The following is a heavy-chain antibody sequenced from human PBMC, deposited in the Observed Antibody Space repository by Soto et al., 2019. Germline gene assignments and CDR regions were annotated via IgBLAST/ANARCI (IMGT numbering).Heavy chain of an antibody. CDR2: IKQDGSEK. Sequence: LRLSCAASGFTFSSYWMSWVRQAPGKGLEWVANIKQDGSEKYYVDSVKGRFTISRDNSKNSLYLQMNSLRAEDTAVYYCAKDTSQDSSWGQGTLVTVSS. CDR3: AKDTSQDSS. D-gene: IGHD6-13*01. V-gene: IGHV3-7*03. J-gene: IGHJ4*02. CDR1: GFTFSSYW.